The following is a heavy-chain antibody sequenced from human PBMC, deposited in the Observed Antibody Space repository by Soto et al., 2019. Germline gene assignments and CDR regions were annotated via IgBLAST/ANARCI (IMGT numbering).Heavy chain of an antibody. Sequence: GESLKISCKGSGYSFAGHWITWVRQKPGKGLEWMGRIDPSDSQTYYSPSFRGHVTISVTKSITTVFLQWSSLRASDTAMYYCARQIYDSDTGPNFQYYFDSWGQGTPVTVSS. CDR1: GYSFAGHW. CDR2: IDPSDSQT. J-gene: IGHJ4*02. D-gene: IGHD3-22*01. CDR3: ARQIYDSDTGPNFQYYFDS. V-gene: IGHV5-10-1*01.